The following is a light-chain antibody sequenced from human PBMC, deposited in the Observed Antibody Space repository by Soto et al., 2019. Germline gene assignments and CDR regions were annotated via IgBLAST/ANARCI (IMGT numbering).Light chain of an antibody. J-gene: IGKJ4*01. Sequence: DIQMTQSPSTLSASVGDRVTITCRASQSISSWLAWYQQKPGKAPKLLIYKASSLESGVPSRFSGSGSGTELTLSISSLQPDDFAPYYCQQYNSYPLTFGGGTKVEIK. CDR3: QQYNSYPLT. CDR1: QSISSW. CDR2: KAS. V-gene: IGKV1-5*03.